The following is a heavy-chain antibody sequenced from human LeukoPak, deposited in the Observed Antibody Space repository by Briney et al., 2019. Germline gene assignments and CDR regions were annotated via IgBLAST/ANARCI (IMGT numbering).Heavy chain of an antibody. J-gene: IGHJ4*02. CDR2: IFYNGET. V-gene: IGHV4-61*01. CDR1: GGSVSSGSYF. D-gene: IGHD6-19*01. Sequence: SETLSLTCTVSGGSVSSGSYFWSWIRQPPGKGLEWIGYIFYNGETNYNPSLKSRLTLSVGASKNQLSLKLSSVTAADTAVYYCARDGGQGSGWSTIDYWGQGTLVTVSS. CDR3: ARDGGQGSGWSTIDY.